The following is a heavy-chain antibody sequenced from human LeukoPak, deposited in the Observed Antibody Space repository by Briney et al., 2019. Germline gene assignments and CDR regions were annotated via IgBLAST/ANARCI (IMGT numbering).Heavy chain of an antibody. D-gene: IGHD3-9*01. CDR3: AADGGGVYDILTGYSTWFDP. CDR1: GFTFTSSA. J-gene: IGHJ5*02. CDR2: IVVGSGNT. V-gene: IGHV1-58*01. Sequence: SVNVSCKASGFTFTSSAVQWVRQARGQRLEWIGWIVVGSGNTNYAQKFQERVTITRDMSTSTAYMELSSLRSEDTAVYYCAADGGGVYDILTGYSTWFDPWGQGTLVTVSS.